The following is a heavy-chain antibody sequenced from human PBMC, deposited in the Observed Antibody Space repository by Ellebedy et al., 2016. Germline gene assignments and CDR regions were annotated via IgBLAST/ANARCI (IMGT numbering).Heavy chain of an antibody. CDR3: AKTSGWGYGEN. V-gene: IGHV1-18*04. D-gene: IGHD3-10*01. CDR1: VYTFTTFS. J-gene: IGHJ4*02. Sequence: ASVKVSCXASVYTFTTFSITWVRQVPGQGLDWIGFVNTFSGNTKFAQKFQGRVSMTTDSSTHTAYMDLRSLRSDDTAMYYCAKTSGWGYGENWGQGTLVTVSS. CDR2: VNTFSGNT.